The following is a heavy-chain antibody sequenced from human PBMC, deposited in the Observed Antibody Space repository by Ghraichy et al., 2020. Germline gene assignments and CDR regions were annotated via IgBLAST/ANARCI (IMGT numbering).Heavy chain of an antibody. CDR2: IYYSGST. CDR1: GGSISSYY. V-gene: IGHV4-59*01. CDR3: ARSAGATMESDY. Sequence: ESLNISCTVSGGSISSYYWSWIRQPPGKGLEWIGYIYYSGSTNYNPSLKSRVTISVDTSKNQFSLKLSSVTAADTAVYYCARSAGATMESDYWGQGTLVTVSS. J-gene: IGHJ4*02. D-gene: IGHD1-26*01.